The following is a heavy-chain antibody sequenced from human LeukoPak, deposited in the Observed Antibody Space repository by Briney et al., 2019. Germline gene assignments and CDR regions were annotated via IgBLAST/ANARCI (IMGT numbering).Heavy chain of an antibody. CDR2: FYTNENT. CDR1: GGSVNNYY. J-gene: IGHJ4*02. V-gene: IGHV4-4*09. Sequence: SETLSLTCTVSGGSVNNYYWTWIRQPAGKGLEWIGYFYTNENTNYNPSFKSRVTISADTSKSQVSLKVFSVTAADTAVYYCAGISRNGYNSLDYWGQGTLVTVSS. CDR3: AGISRNGYNSLDY. D-gene: IGHD5-24*01.